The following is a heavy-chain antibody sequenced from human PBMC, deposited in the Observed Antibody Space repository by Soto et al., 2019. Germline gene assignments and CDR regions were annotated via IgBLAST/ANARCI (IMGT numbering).Heavy chain of an antibody. CDR2: ISVYNGNT. D-gene: IGHD3-3*01. CDR3: ARDDYVGGFLEWLSTSPAGDY. V-gene: IGHV1-18*01. Sequence: ASVKVSCKASGYTFTSHGISWVRQAPGQGLEWMGWISVYNGNTMYAEKLQGRVTMTTDTSTKTAYMELRSLRSDDTAVYYCARDDYVGGFLEWLSTSPAGDYWGQGTPVTVSS. J-gene: IGHJ4*02. CDR1: GYTFTSHG.